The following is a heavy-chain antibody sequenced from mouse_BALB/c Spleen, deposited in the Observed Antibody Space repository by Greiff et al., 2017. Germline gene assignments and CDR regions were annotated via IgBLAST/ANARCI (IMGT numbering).Heavy chain of an antibody. CDR1: GFTFSSYY. J-gene: IGHJ3*01. CDR3: ARHTDRYDGFAY. CDR2: INSNGGST. Sequence: EVKLMESGGGLVKLGGSLKLSCAASGFTFSSYYMSWVRQTPEKRLELVAAINSNGGSTYYPDTVKGRFTISRDNAKNTLYLQMSSLKSEDTALYYCARHTDRYDGFAYWGQGTLVTVSA. D-gene: IGHD2-14*01. V-gene: IGHV5-6-2*01.